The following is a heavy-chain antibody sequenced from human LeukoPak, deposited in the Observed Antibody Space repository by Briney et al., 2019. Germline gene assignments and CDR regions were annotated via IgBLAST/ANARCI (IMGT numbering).Heavy chain of an antibody. CDR3: ATSSWYGEDY. CDR2: IYHGGNT. J-gene: IGHJ4*02. D-gene: IGHD6-13*01. Sequence: PSGTLSLTCAVSGGSISSNNWWSWVRQPPGKGLEWIGEIYHGGNTNYNPSLKSRVTMSAVTSKNQFSLKLSSVTAADTAVYYCATSSWYGEDYWGQGTLVTVSS. CDR1: GGSISSNNW. V-gene: IGHV4-4*02.